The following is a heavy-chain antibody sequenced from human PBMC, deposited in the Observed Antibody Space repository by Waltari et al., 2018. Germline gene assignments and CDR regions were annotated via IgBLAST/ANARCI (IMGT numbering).Heavy chain of an antibody. CDR1: GFTFSSYA. D-gene: IGHD1-26*01. CDR3: VGATLEGHYYYYYMDV. Sequence: EVQLVESGGGLVQPGGSLRLSCAASGFTFSSYAMSWVRQAPGKGLEWVSAISGSGGGTYYADSVKGLFTISRDNSKNTLYLQMNSLRAEDTAVYYGVGATLEGHYYYYYMDVWGKGTTVTVSS. J-gene: IGHJ6*03. V-gene: IGHV3-23*04. CDR2: ISGSGGGT.